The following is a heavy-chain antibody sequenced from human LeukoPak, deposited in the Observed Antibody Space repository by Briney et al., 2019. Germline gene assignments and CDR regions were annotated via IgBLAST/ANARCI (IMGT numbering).Heavy chain of an antibody. D-gene: IGHD2-2*01. CDR2: IYTSGST. CDR3: ARVLWGIVVVPAAMKIFDY. Sequence: PSETLSLTCTVSGGSISSYYWSWIRQPAGKGLEWIGRIYTSGSTNYNPSLKSRVTMSVDTSKNQFSLKLSSVTAADTAVYYCARVLWGIVVVPAAMKIFDYWGQGTLVTVSS. J-gene: IGHJ4*02. CDR1: GGSISSYY. V-gene: IGHV4-4*07.